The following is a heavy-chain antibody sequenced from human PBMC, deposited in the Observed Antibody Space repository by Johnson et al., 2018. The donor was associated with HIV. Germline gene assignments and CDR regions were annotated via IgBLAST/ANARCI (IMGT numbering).Heavy chain of an antibody. J-gene: IGHJ3*02. CDR2: ISYDGSNK. Sequence: QVQLVESGGGVVQPGRSLRLSCAASEFTFSNYAIHWVRQAPGKGLEWVAVISYDGSNKYYADSVKGRFTISRDNSKNTLYLQMNSLRAEDSAVYYCARDIMITFGGNAFDIWGLGTMVTVSS. CDR1: EFTFSNYA. V-gene: IGHV3-30-3*01. CDR3: ARDIMITFGGNAFDI. D-gene: IGHD3-16*01.